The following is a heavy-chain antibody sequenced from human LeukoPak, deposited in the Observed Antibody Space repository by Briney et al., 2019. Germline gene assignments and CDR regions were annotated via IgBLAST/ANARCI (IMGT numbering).Heavy chain of an antibody. CDR1: GDSISSYY. J-gene: IGHJ4*02. CDR3: ARHSFSTYFDY. V-gene: IGHV4-4*09. CDR2: IYTSGST. Sequence: SETLSLTCTVSGDSISSYYWSWIRQPPGKGLEWIGYIYTSGSTNYNPSLKSRVTISVDTSKNQFSLKLSSVTAADTAVYYCARHSFSTYFDYWGQGTLVTVSS.